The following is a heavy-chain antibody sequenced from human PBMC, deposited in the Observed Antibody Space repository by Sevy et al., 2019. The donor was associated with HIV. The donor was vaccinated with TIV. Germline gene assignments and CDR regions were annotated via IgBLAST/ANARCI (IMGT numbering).Heavy chain of an antibody. D-gene: IGHD6-19*01. CDR3: AKDSGGQWLAPQEH. CDR1: GFTFSSYG. J-gene: IGHJ1*01. CDR2: ISYDGSNK. Sequence: GGSLRLSCAASGFTFSSYGVHWVRQAPGKGLEWVAVISYDGSNKYYADSVKGRFTISRDNSKNTLYLQMNSLRAEDTAVYYCAKDSGGQWLAPQEHWGQGTLVTVSS. V-gene: IGHV3-30*18.